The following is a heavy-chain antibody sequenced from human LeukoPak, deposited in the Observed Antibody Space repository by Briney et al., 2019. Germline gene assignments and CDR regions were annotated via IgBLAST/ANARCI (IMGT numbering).Heavy chain of an antibody. Sequence: GASVKVSCKASGYTFINYDINWVRQATGQGLEWMGWMNPNNGNAGYAQKFQDKVTMTRDTSISTAYMELSSLRSEDTAIYYCARGAWYNSAYTALHYFDYWGQGTLVTVSS. D-gene: IGHD6-19*01. CDR3: ARGAWYNSAYTALHYFDY. J-gene: IGHJ4*02. CDR1: GYTFINYD. V-gene: IGHV1-8*01. CDR2: MNPNNGNA.